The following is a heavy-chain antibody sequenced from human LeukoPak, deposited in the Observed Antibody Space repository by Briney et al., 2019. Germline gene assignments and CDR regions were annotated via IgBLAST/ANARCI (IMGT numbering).Heavy chain of an antibody. CDR3: SRFYSSGWASGAFDI. V-gene: IGHV3-49*04. CDR2: IRNKANGGTT. D-gene: IGHD3-22*01. CDR1: GFTFSDYA. Sequence: GGSLRLSCTPSGFTFSDYAVSWVRQAPGKGVGWIGFIRNKANGGTTEYAASVKGRFTISRDDSKTIAHLQMSSLKTEDTAVYYCSRFYSSGWASGAFDIWGQGTMVTVSS. J-gene: IGHJ3*02.